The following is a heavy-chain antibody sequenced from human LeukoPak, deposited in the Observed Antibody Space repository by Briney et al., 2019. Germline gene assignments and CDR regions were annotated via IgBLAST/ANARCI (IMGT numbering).Heavy chain of an antibody. CDR2: IYYSGST. J-gene: IGHJ4*02. CDR3: ARSFHSSGYYWAY. V-gene: IGHV4-59*01. Sequence: SETLSLTCAVSGGSISSYYWSWIRQPPGKGLEWIGYIYYSGSTNYNPSLKSRVTISVDTSKNQFSLKLSSVTAADTAVYYCARSFHSSGYYWAYWGQGTLVTVSS. D-gene: IGHD3-22*01. CDR1: GGSISSYY.